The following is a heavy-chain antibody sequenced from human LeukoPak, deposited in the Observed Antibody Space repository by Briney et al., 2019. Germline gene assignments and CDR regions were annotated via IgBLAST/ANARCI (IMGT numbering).Heavy chain of an antibody. CDR1: GGSFSGYY. Sequence: SETLSLTCAVYGGSFSGYYWSWIRQPPGKGLEWIGEINHSGSTNYNPSLKSRVTISVDTSKNQFSLKLSSVTAADTAVYYCAKVRAYGDYAFDIWGQGTMVTVSS. J-gene: IGHJ3*02. V-gene: IGHV4-34*01. CDR3: AKVRAYGDYAFDI. CDR2: INHSGST. D-gene: IGHD4-17*01.